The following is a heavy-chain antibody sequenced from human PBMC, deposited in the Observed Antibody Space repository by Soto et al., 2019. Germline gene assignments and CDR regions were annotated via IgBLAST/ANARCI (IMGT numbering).Heavy chain of an antibody. Sequence: GGSLRLSCAASGFPFSSYGMHWVRQAPGKGLDWAAVIWYDGSNKDYAESVKGRFTISRDNSKNTLYLQMNSLRADDTAVYYCASSINWGQGTLVTVSS. CDR3: ASSIN. CDR2: IWYDGSNK. CDR1: GFPFSSYG. J-gene: IGHJ4*02. V-gene: IGHV3-33*01.